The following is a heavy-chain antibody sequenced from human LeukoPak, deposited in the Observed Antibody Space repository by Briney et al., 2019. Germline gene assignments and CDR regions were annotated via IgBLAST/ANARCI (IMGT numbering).Heavy chain of an antibody. CDR2: ISYDGSYQ. V-gene: IGHV3-30*04. J-gene: IGHJ4*02. D-gene: IGHD5-24*01. Sequence: GGSLRLSCAVSGFTFSAYGMHWVRQAPGKGLEWVAVISYDGSYQAYADSMKGRFTVSRDSSKNTLYLQLNSLRPEDTGLYYCARERRRDGYNYKDYWGQGTQVSVSS. CDR1: GFTFSAYG. CDR3: ARERRRDGYNYKDY.